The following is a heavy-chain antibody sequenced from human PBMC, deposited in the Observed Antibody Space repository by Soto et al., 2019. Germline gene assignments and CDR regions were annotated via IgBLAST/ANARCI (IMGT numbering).Heavy chain of an antibody. V-gene: IGHV3-30-3*01. D-gene: IGHD2-2*01. Sequence: QVQLVESGGGVVQPGRSLRLSCAASGFTFSSYAMHWVRQAPGKGLEWVAVISYDGSNKYYADSVKGRFNISRDNSKNTLYLQMNSLRAEDTAVYYCARDQMVVVPAASFYYYYGMDVWGQGTTVTVSS. CDR1: GFTFSSYA. CDR3: ARDQMVVVPAASFYYYYGMDV. CDR2: ISYDGSNK. J-gene: IGHJ6*02.